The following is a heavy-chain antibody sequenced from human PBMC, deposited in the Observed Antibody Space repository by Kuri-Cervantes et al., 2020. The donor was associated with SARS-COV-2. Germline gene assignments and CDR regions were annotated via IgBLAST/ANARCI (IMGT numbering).Heavy chain of an antibody. CDR3: ASSYGDPNTNYYYYYGMDV. CDR1: GYTFTSYG. J-gene: IGHJ6*02. V-gene: IGHV1-18*04. CDR2: ISAYNGNT. D-gene: IGHD4-17*01. Sequence: ASVKASCKASGYTFTSYGISWVRQAPGQGLEWMGWISAYNGNTNYAQKLQGGVTMTTDTSTSTAYMELRSLRSDDTAVYYCASSYGDPNTNYYYYYGMDVWGQGTTVTVSS.